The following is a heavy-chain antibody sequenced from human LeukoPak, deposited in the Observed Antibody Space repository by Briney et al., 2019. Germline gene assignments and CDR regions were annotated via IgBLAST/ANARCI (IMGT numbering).Heavy chain of an antibody. CDR3: ASLVDTAMSY. J-gene: IGHJ4*02. CDR2: IYYSGST. CDR1: GGSISSYY. D-gene: IGHD5-18*01. Sequence: SETLSLTCTVAGGSISSYYWSWIRQPPGKGLEWIGYIYYSGSTNYNPSLKSRVTISVDTSKNQFSLKLSSVTAADTAVYYCASLVDTAMSYWGQGTLVTVSS. V-gene: IGHV4-59*08.